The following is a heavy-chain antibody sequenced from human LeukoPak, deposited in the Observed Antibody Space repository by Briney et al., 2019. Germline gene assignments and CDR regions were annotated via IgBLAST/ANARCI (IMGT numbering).Heavy chain of an antibody. CDR2: ISSSGSTI. V-gene: IGHV3-11*01. Sequence: GGSLRLSCTASGFTFSDYYMSWIRQAPGKGLEWVSYISSSGSTIYYADSVKGRFTISRDNAKNSLYLQMNSLRAEDTAVYYCARDGLLWFGELLISWGQGTLVTVSS. CDR3: ARDGLLWFGELLIS. J-gene: IGHJ5*02. D-gene: IGHD3-10*01. CDR1: GFTFSDYY.